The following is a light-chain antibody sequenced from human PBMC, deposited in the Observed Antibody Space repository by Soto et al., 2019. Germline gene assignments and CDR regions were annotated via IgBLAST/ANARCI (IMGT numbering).Light chain of an antibody. CDR2: GPS. V-gene: IGKV3-15*01. CDR1: QSVSGN. Sequence: EIVMTQSPGTLSVSPGERATLSCRASQSVSGNLAWYQQKPGQAPRLLIYGPSTRATGIPARFSGSGSGTEFTLTISSPQSEDFAVYYCQQYNNWPRTFGQGTKVEVK. CDR3: QQYNNWPRT. J-gene: IGKJ1*01.